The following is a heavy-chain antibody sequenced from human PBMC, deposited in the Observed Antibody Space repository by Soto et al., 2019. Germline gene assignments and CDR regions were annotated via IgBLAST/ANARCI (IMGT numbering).Heavy chain of an antibody. CDR2: ISAYNGTP. CDR3: AIDWAAAVPFDY. J-gene: IGHJ4*02. Sequence: QVQLVQSGAEVKKPGASVKVSCKASGYTFTSYVISWVRQAPGQGLELRGWISAYNGTPNNAQKLQGRVTMTTDTCTSTAYLELRSLRSDDTAVYYCAIDWAAAVPFDYWGQGTLVTVS. V-gene: IGHV1-18*01. CDR1: GYTFTSYV. D-gene: IGHD6-13*01.